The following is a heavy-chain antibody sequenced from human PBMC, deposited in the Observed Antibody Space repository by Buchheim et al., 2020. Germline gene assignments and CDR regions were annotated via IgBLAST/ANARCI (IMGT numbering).Heavy chain of an antibody. CDR2: IKSETDGGTT. CDR1: GFAFSGYT. CDR3: ATGPYGSGTYPLES. V-gene: IGHV3-15*01. D-gene: IGHD3-10*01. J-gene: IGHJ5*02. Sequence: EVQLLESGGDSVQPGGSLRLSCAASGFAFSGYTMSWVRQAPGKGLEWVGQIKSETDGGTTDFAAPVKGRFTISRDDLRNTVYLEMNSLKAEDTAVYYCATGPYGSGTYPLESWGQGTL.